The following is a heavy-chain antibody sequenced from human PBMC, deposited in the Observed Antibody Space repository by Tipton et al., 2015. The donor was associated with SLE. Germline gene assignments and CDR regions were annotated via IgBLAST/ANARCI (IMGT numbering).Heavy chain of an antibody. Sequence: SLRLSCAASGFTFCSYALSWVRPAPGKGREWVSVVSGTGFTYYADSVKGRFTLARDNSKNTVYLQMNSLRAEDTAKYFCVSHRGVDGDDPIDVWGKGTTVTVSS. D-gene: IGHD4-17*01. J-gene: IGHJ6*04. CDR1: GFTFCSYA. V-gene: IGHV3-23*01. CDR3: VSHRGVDGDDPIDV. CDR2: VSGTGFT.